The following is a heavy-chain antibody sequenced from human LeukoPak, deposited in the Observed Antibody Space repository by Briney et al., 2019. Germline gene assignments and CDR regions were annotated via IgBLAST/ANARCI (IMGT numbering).Heavy chain of an antibody. D-gene: IGHD2-2*01. CDR1: GFTFSSYS. CDR3: AKDRDIVVVPAAADY. V-gene: IGHV3-23*01. CDR2: ISGSGGST. Sequence: GGSLRLSCAASGFTFSSYSMNWVRQAPGKGLEWVSAISGSGGSTYYADSVKGRFTISRDNSKNTLYLQMNSLRAEDTAVYYCAKDRDIVVVPAAADYWGQGTLVTVSS. J-gene: IGHJ4*02.